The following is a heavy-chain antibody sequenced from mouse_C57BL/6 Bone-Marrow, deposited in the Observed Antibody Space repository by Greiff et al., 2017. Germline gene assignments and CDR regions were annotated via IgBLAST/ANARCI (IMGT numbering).Heavy chain of an antibody. V-gene: IGHV14-4*01. Sequence: VQLQQSGAELVRPGASVKLSCTASGFNIKDDYMHWVKQRPEQGLEWIGWIDPENGDTEYASKFQGKATITADTSSNTAYLQLSSLTSEDTAVYYCTIFDGYYVAWFAYWGQGTLVTVSA. J-gene: IGHJ3*01. D-gene: IGHD2-3*01. CDR3: TIFDGYYVAWFAY. CDR1: GFNIKDDY. CDR2: IDPENGDT.